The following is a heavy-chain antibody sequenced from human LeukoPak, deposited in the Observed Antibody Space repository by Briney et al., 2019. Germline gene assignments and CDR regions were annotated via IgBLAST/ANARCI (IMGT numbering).Heavy chain of an antibody. CDR2: INHSGST. CDR3: ARGGQQQLTRHFDY. J-gene: IGHJ4*02. CDR1: GGSFSGYY. V-gene: IGHV4-34*01. Sequence: PSETLSLTCAVYGGSFSGYYWSWIRQPPGKGLEWIGEINHSGSTNYNPSPKSRVTISVDTSKNQFSLKLSSVTAADTAVYYCARGGQQQLTRHFDYWGQGTLVTVSS. D-gene: IGHD6-13*01.